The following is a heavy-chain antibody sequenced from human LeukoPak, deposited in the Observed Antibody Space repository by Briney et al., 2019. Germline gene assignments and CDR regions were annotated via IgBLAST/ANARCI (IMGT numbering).Heavy chain of an antibody. V-gene: IGHV3-7*03. D-gene: IGHD3-10*01. CDR2: IKQDGSEK. Sequence: GGSLRLSCATSGFTFTDYAMNWVRQAPGKGLEWVANIKQDGSEKYYVDSVMGRFIISRDNAKNSLYLQMNSLRAEDTAVYYCASSGSYGYGMDVWGKGTTVSVSS. CDR1: GFTFTDYA. J-gene: IGHJ6*04. CDR3: ASSGSYGYGMDV.